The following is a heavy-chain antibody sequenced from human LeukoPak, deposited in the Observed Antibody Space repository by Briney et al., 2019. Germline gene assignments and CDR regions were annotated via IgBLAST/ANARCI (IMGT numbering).Heavy chain of an antibody. V-gene: IGHV1-2*02. CDR3: ARDREGYCSGGSCYPSPTYYMDV. CDR2: INPKSGCT. Sequence: ASVKVSCKASGYTFTGYYIHWVRQAPGQGLEWMGWINPKSGCTNYAQKFQGRVTMTRDTSISTADMELSRLRSDDTAVYYCARDREGYCSGGSCYPSPTYYMDVWGKGTTVTISS. D-gene: IGHD2-15*01. CDR1: GYTFTGYY. J-gene: IGHJ6*03.